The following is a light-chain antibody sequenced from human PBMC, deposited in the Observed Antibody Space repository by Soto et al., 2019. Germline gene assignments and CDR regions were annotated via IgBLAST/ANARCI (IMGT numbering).Light chain of an antibody. CDR3: QKYNSDPLT. Sequence: DIQMTQSPSSLSASVGDRGTITCQASQDISNYLNWYQQKPGKAPKLLIYGATTLQSGVPSRFSGSGSGTDFTLTIASLQPEDVATYYCQKYNSDPLTFGGGTKVDIK. V-gene: IGKV1-27*01. CDR1: QDISNY. CDR2: GAT. J-gene: IGKJ4*01.